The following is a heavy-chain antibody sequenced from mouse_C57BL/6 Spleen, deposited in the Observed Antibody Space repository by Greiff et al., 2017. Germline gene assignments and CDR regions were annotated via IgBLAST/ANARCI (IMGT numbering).Heavy chain of an antibody. D-gene: IGHD1-1*01. V-gene: IGHV14-4*01. Sequence: EVKLMESGAELVRPGASVKLSCTASGFNIKDDYMHWVKQRPEQGLEWIGWIDPENGDTEYASKFQGKATITADTSSNTAYLQLSSLTSEDTAVYYCTRSLYYGRYYFDYWGQGTTLTVSS. J-gene: IGHJ2*01. CDR2: IDPENGDT. CDR1: GFNIKDDY. CDR3: TRSLYYGRYYFDY.